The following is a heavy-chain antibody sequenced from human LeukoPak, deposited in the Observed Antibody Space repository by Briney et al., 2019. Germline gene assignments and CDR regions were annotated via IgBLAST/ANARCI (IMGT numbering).Heavy chain of an antibody. CDR3: ARLGGSYSAEYLQH. CDR2: IYYTGST. V-gene: IGHV4-39*01. D-gene: IGHD1-26*01. Sequence: PSETLSLTCTVSGGSVSSSSYYWGWIRQPPGKGLEWIGSIYYTGSTYYNPSLESRLTISVDTSKNQFSLRLNSVTAADTAVYYCARLGGSYSAEYLQHWGQGTLVTVSS. J-gene: IGHJ1*01. CDR1: GGSVSSSSYY.